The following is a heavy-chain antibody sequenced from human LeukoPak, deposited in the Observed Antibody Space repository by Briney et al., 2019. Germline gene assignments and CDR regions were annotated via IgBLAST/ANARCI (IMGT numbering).Heavy chain of an antibody. D-gene: IGHD1-1*01. V-gene: IGHV5-51*01. J-gene: IGHJ4*02. CDR3: ARPQFWNPYYFDY. CDR2: IYPGDSDT. Sequence: SGESLKISCKGSGYSFTSYWIGWVRKIPGKGLEWMGIIYPGDSDTRYSPSFQGQVTISADKSISTAYLQWSSLKASDTAMYYCARPQFWNPYYFDYWGQGTLVTVSS. CDR1: GYSFTSYW.